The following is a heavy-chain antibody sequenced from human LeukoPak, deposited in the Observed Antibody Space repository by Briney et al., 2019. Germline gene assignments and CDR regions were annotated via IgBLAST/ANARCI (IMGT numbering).Heavy chain of an antibody. CDR3: ARVSRVAYSSSWYLDY. J-gene: IGHJ4*02. Sequence: GGSLRLSCAASGFTFSDYSMNWVRQAPGKGLEWVSSIFRRNSYIYYSDSVKGRFTISRDDAKNSLYLQMNSLRADDTAMYYCARVSRVAYSSSWYLDYWGQGTLVTVPS. D-gene: IGHD6-13*01. V-gene: IGHV3-21*06. CDR1: GFTFSDYS. CDR2: IFRRNSYI.